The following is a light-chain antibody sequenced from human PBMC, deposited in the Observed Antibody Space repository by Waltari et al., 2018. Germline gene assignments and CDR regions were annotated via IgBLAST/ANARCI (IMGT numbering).Light chain of an antibody. J-gene: IGLJ3*02. CDR3: AAWDDSLSGWV. CDR1: SSNIGTNS. V-gene: IGLV1-47*01. CDR2: RNN. Sequence: QSVLPQQPSASGTPGQRVTISCSGSSSNIGTNSVYLYQQLPGTAPKLLTYRNNQRPSGVPGQFSGSKSCCSASLAISGLRSEDEADYYCAAWDDSLSGWVFGGGTKLTVL.